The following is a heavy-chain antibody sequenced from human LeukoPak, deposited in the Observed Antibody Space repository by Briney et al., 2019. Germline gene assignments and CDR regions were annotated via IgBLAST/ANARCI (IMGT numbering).Heavy chain of an antibody. CDR1: GGSISSSSHY. V-gene: IGHV4-39*01. CDR2: IYYSGTT. Sequence: KSSETLSLTCTVSGGSISSSSHYWGWIRQPPGKGLEWIGSIYYSGTTAYNPSLKSRVTISVDTSKNQFSLKLSSVTAADTAVYYCVRWRSGSMFHPPWGQGTLVTVSS. D-gene: IGHD3-10*02. J-gene: IGHJ5*02. CDR3: VRWRSGSMFHPP.